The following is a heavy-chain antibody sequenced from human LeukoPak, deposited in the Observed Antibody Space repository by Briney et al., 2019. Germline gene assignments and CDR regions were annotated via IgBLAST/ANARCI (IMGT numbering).Heavy chain of an antibody. V-gene: IGHV4-59*01. CDR3: ARVSSVITTSFDY. J-gene: IGHJ4*02. Sequence: SETLSLTCTVSGGSMTYYYWAWIRQPPGNTLEWIGYTYYSGRTDYNPSLKGRVSISVDRSRSSNQFSLTLSSVTAADTAVYYCARVSSVITTSFDYWGQGILVTVSS. D-gene: IGHD3-22*01. CDR2: TYYSGRT. CDR1: GGSMTYYY.